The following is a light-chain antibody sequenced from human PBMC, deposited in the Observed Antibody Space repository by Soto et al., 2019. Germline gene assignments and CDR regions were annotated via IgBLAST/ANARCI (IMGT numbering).Light chain of an antibody. CDR2: GAS. CDR3: HHYDWSLWWT. CDR1: QPVSPSF. Sequence: PGQRATLSCSASQPVSPSFLAWYQQKGGQAPRLLVYGASTRSTGVPDRFSGSGSGTDFTLTISELEPEHFAVYYCHHYDWSLWWTFGPVTKV. V-gene: IGKV3-20*01. J-gene: IGKJ1*01.